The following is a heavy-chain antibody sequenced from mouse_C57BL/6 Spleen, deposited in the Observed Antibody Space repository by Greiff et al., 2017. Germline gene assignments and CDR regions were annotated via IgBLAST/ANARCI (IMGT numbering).Heavy chain of an antibody. Sequence: EVQRVESGGGLVKPGGSLKLSCAASGFTFSAYGMHWVRQAPEKGLEWVAYISSGSSPIYYADTVTGRFTISRDNAKNTLFLQMTSLRSEDTAMYYCARRMGQGYFDVWGTGTTVTVSS. D-gene: IGHD3-3*01. CDR2: ISSGSSPI. V-gene: IGHV5-17*01. J-gene: IGHJ1*03. CDR1: GFTFSAYG. CDR3: ARRMGQGYFDV.